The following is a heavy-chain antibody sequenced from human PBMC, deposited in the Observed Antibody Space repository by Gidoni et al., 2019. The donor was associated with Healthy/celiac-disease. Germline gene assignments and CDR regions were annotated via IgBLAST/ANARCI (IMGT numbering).Heavy chain of an antibody. CDR2: SNHSGST. D-gene: IGHD1-20*01. CDR3: AITGTKGHGMDV. J-gene: IGHJ6*02. V-gene: IGHV4-34*01. Sequence: VQLQQWGAGLWKPSETLSLTCAVYGGSFSGYYWSWIRQPPGKGLEWIGESNHSGSTNYNPSLKRRVSISVDPSKNQFSLKLISVTAADTAVYYCAITGTKGHGMDVWGQGTTVTVSS. CDR1: GGSFSGYY.